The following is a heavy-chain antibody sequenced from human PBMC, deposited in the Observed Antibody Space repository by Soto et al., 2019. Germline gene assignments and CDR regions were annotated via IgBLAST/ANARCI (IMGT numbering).Heavy chain of an antibody. CDR3: AKTRGAMIYAISVYGMDV. D-gene: IGHD2-8*01. J-gene: IGHJ6*02. V-gene: IGHV3-23*01. CDR2: ISGSADST. CDR1: GFSFSSFA. Sequence: EVQLLESGGGFIHPGGSLRLSCAASGFSFSSFAMNWVRQAPGKGLEWVSIISGSADSTFYADSVKGLITISRDNSKSKLYLQINSRRAEYTAVYYCAKTRGAMIYAISVYGMDVWGQGTTVTVSS.